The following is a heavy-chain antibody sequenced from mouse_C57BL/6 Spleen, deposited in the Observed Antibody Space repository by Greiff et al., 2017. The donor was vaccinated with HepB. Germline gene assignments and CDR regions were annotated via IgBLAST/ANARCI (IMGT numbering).Heavy chain of an antibody. J-gene: IGHJ1*03. CDR1: GYTFTSYW. V-gene: IGHV1-53*01. Sequence: QVQLQQSGTELVKPGASVKLSCKASGYTFTSYWMHWVKQRPGQGLEWIGNINPSNGGTNYNEKFKSKATLTVDKSSSTAYMQLSSLTSEDSAVYYCARVSPLTMVTTGYFDVWGTGTTVTVSS. CDR2: INPSNGGT. CDR3: ARVSPLTMVTTGYFDV. D-gene: IGHD2-2*01.